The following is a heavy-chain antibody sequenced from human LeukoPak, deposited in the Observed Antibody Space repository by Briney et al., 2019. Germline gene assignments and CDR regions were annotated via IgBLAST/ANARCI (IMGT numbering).Heavy chain of an antibody. CDR2: INTDGSTT. D-gene: IGHD1-26*01. J-gene: IGHJ4*02. CDR3: ARDWYSGSQGY. V-gene: IGHV3-74*01. Sequence: HSGGSLRLSCAASGFTFSSYWMHWVRQAPGKGLVWVSRINTDGSTTIYADSVKGRFTISRDNAKNTLYLQMNSLRDEDTAVYYCARDWYSGSQGYWGQGTLVTVSP. CDR1: GFTFSSYW.